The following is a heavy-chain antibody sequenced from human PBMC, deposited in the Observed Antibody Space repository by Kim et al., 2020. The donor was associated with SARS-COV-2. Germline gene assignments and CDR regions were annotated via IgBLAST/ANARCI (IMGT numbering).Heavy chain of an antibody. CDR1: GDSVSSNSAA. D-gene: IGHD3-3*01. V-gene: IGHV6-1*01. CDR3: ARAFFEDFWRGHAFDI. J-gene: IGHJ3*02. Sequence: SQTLSLTCAISGDSVSSNSAAWNWIRQSPSRGLEWLGRTYYRSKWYNDYAVSVKSRITINPDTSKNQFSLQLNSVTPEDTAVYYCARAFFEDFWRGHAFDIWGQGTMVTVSS. CDR2: TYYRSKWYN.